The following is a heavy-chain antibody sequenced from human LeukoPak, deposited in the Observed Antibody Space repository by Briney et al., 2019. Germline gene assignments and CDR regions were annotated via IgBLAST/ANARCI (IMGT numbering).Heavy chain of an antibody. J-gene: IGHJ4*02. Sequence: SETLSLTCTVCGGSISNYYWSWIRQPPGKGLEWIGYIYYSGSTNYNPSLRSRVTISVDTSKNQFSLKLSSVTAADTAVYYCARSHGPGSYYNLNDYWGQGTLVTVSS. CDR2: IYYSGST. V-gene: IGHV4-59*01. CDR1: GGSISNYY. D-gene: IGHD3-10*01. CDR3: ARSHGPGSYYNLNDY.